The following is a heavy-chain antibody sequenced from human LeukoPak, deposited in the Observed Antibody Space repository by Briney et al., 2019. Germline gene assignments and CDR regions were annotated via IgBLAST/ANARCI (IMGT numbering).Heavy chain of an antibody. CDR1: DGSISSGGYY. CDR2: IYYSGST. D-gene: IGHD5-18*01. Sequence: SETLSLTCTVSDGSISSGGYYWSWIRQHPGKGLEWIGYIYYSGSTYYNPSLKSRVTISVDTSKNQFSLKLSSVTAADTAVYYCARDLQPDTAMGDLYYYYGMDVWGQGTTVTVSS. J-gene: IGHJ6*02. V-gene: IGHV4-31*03. CDR3: ARDLQPDTAMGDLYYYYGMDV.